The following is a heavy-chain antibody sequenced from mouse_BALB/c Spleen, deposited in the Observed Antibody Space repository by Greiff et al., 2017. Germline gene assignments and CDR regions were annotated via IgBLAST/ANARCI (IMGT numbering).Heavy chain of an antibody. J-gene: IGHJ2*01. Sequence: EVKLMESGGDLVKPGGSLKLSCAASGFTFSSYYMSWVRQTPEKRLELVAAINSNGGSTYYPDTVKGRFTISRDNAKNTLYLQMSSLKSEDTALYYCARRDTRYYFDYWGQGTTLTVSS. CDR2: INSNGGST. CDR3: ARRDTRYYFDY. V-gene: IGHV5-6-2*01. CDR1: GFTFSSYY.